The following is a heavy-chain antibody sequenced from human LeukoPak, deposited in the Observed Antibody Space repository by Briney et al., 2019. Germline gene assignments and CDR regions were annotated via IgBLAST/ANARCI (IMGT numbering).Heavy chain of an antibody. CDR2: ISGSGGST. J-gene: IGHJ5*02. CDR3: AKERAYCGGDCPNWFDP. V-gene: IGHV3-23*01. CDR1: GFTFSSYA. Sequence: PGGSLRLSCAASGFTFSSYAMSWVRQAPGKGLGWVSAISGSGGSTYYADSVKGRFTISRDNSKNTLYLQMNSLRAEDTAVYYCAKERAYCGGDCPNWFDPWGQGTLVTVSS. D-gene: IGHD2-21*01.